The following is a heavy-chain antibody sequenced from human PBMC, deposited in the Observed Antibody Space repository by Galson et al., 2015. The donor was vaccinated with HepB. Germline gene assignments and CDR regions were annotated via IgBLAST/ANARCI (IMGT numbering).Heavy chain of an antibody. CDR2: ISAANGDT. CDR3: ARNASTGGFDF. V-gene: IGHV1-3*01. J-gene: IGHJ4*02. CDR1: GYTFTTFP. Sequence: SVKVSCKASGYTFTTFPMHWVRQAPGQSLEWMGYISAANGDTKYSQKFQDRVTITSDTSANTAFMELSNLNSEDTAVYCCARNASTGGFDFWGQGALVTVSS. D-gene: IGHD1-14*01.